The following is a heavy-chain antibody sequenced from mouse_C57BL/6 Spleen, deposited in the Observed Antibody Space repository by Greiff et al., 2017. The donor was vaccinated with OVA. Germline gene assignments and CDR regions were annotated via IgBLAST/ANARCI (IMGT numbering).Heavy chain of an antibody. CDR1: GFTFSDYG. J-gene: IGHJ4*01. V-gene: IGHV5-17*01. CDR2: ISSGSSTI. CDR3: ARRDYGNSYYYAMDY. Sequence: EVMLVESGGGLVKPGGSLKLSCAASGFTFSDYGMHWVRQAPEKGLEWVAYISSGSSTIYYADTVKGRFTISRDNAKNTLFLQMTSLRSEDTAMYYCARRDYGNSYYYAMDYWGQGTSVTVSS. D-gene: IGHD2-1*01.